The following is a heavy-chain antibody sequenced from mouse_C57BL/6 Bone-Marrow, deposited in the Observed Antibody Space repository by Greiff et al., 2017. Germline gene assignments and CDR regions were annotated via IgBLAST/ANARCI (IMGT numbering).Heavy chain of an antibody. V-gene: IGHV1-81*01. Sequence: QVQLQQSGAELARPGASVKLSCKASGYTFTSSGISWVKQRTGQGLEWIGEIYPRSGNTYYNEKFKGKATLTADKSSSTAYMELRSLTSEDSAVXFCARGNDGYRTFAMDYWGQGTSVTVSS. J-gene: IGHJ4*01. D-gene: IGHD2-3*01. CDR1: GYTFTSSG. CDR3: ARGNDGYRTFAMDY. CDR2: IYPRSGNT.